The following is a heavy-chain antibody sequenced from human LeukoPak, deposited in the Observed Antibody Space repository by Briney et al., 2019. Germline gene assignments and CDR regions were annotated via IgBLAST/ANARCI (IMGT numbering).Heavy chain of an antibody. V-gene: IGHV4-61*01. CDR1: GGSVSSGSYY. CDR2: IYYSGST. D-gene: IGHD3-3*01. Sequence: PSETLSLTCIVSGGSVSSGSYYWSWIRQPPGKGLEWIGYIYYSGSTNYNPSLKSRVTISVDTSKNQFSLKLSSVTAADTAVYYCARVATIFGVALYGMDVWGQGTTVTVSS. CDR3: ARVATIFGVALYGMDV. J-gene: IGHJ6*02.